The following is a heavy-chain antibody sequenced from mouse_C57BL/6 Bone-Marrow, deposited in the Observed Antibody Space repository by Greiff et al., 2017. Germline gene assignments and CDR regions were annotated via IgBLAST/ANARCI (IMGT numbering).Heavy chain of an antibody. CDR3: AAAYRVPMDY. Sequence: QVQLQQPGAELVKPGASVKLSCTASGFTFTSYWMHWVKQRPEQGLAWIGMIHPNSGSTNYTEKFKSKATMTVDKSSSTAYMQLSRLTSEDSAVYYCAAAYRVPMDYWGQGTSGTGSS. CDR2: IHPNSGST. J-gene: IGHJ4*01. CDR1: GFTFTSYW. V-gene: IGHV1-64*01. D-gene: IGHD2-10*01.